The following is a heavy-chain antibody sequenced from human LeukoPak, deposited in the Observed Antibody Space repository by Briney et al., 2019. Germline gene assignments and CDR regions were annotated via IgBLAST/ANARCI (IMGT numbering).Heavy chain of an antibody. V-gene: IGHV1-18*01. CDR2: ISAYNGNT. D-gene: IGHD3-10*02. CDR1: DYTFTSYG. CDR3: ARARFGISWFDP. Sequence: ASVKVSCKASDYTFTSYGISWVRQAPGQGLEWMGWISAYNGNTNYAQKLQGRVTMTTDTSTSTAYMELRSLRSDDTAVYYCARARFGISWFDPWGQGTLVTVSS. J-gene: IGHJ5*02.